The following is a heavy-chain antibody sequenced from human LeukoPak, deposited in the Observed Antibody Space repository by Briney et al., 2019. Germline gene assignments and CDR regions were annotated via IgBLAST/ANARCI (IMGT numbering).Heavy chain of an antibody. CDR1: GFTVSSYW. CDR3: ARQDYSDSDFDF. CDR2: IREDGSGK. V-gene: IGHV3-7*05. D-gene: IGHD4-11*01. Sequence: PGGSLRLSCAVSGFTVSSYWMGWVRQAPGKGLEWVASIREDGSGKYYVDPVKGRFTISRDNAMNSLYLQMNTLTAEDTAVYYCARQDYSDSDFDFWGQGTLVTVSS. J-gene: IGHJ4*02.